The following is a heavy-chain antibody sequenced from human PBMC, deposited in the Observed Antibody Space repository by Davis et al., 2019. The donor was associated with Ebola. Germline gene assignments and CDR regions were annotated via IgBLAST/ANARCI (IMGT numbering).Heavy chain of an antibody. Sequence: PGGSLRLSCATSGFTFNTSPMHWVRQAPGKGLEWVAVISSDGSGEYYADSVKGRFTISRDNSKNTVSLQMTSLRAEDTALYYCARAPNLSSSGFFYGGGYLDYWGQGTLVTVSS. CDR3: ARAPNLSSSGFFYGGGYLDY. J-gene: IGHJ4*02. D-gene: IGHD3-22*01. V-gene: IGHV3-30-3*01. CDR1: GFTFNTSP. CDR2: ISSDGSGE.